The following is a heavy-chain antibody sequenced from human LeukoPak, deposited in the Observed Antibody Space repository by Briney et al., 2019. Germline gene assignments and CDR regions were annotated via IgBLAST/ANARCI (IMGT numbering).Heavy chain of an antibody. Sequence: SETLSLTCSVSGGSINNYYWSWFRQPPGKGLEWIGFIYYSGSTNYNPSLKSRVTISVDTSKNQFSLKLSSVTAADTAVYYCARDGSGGMDVWGQGTTVTVSS. CDR3: ARDGSGGMDV. CDR2: IYYSGST. V-gene: IGHV4-59*01. J-gene: IGHJ6*02. CDR1: GGSINNYY.